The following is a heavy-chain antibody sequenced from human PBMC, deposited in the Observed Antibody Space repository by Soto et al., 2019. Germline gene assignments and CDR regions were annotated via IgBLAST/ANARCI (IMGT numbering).Heavy chain of an antibody. CDR3: AKRKDYDSGGYYVDY. D-gene: IGHD3-22*01. J-gene: IGHJ4*02. CDR1: GFTFSSYA. V-gene: IGHV3-23*01. CDR2: ISGSGRTT. Sequence: EVQLLESGGDLVQPGGSLRLSCAASGFTFSSYAMNWVRQAPGKGLEWVSGISGSGRTTYYADSVEGRFTISRDNSKNTLSLQMNSLRAEDTAIYYCAKRKDYDSGGYYVDYWGQGTLVTVSS.